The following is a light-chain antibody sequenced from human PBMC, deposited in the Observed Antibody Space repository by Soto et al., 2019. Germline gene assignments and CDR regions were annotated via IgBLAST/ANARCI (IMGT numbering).Light chain of an antibody. V-gene: IGLV2-23*03. Sequence: QSALTQPASVSGSPGQSITISCTGTSSDIGSYNLVSWYQHLPGKAPKLIIYEGTKRSSGVSNRFSGSKSGNTASLTISGLQAEDAAGYYCCAYAGSATFVVFGGGTKVTVL. CDR1: SSDIGSYNL. CDR2: EGT. CDR3: CAYAGSATFVV. J-gene: IGLJ3*02.